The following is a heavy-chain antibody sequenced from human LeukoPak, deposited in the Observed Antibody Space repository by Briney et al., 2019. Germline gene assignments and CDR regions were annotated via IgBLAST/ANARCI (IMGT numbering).Heavy chain of an antibody. CDR3: ARDQSVRLLQTSSTYFKHVFAI. D-gene: IGHD6-13*01. Sequence: GASVKVSCKTSGYTFTNYGISWVRQAPGLGLEWMGWISAYYGKTNYAQKVQGRVTMTTDTSTSTAYMELRSLRFDDTAVYYCARDQSVRLLQTSSTYFKHVFAIWGQGSMVTVSS. V-gene: IGHV1-18*01. CDR2: ISAYYGKT. J-gene: IGHJ3*02. CDR1: GYTFTNYG.